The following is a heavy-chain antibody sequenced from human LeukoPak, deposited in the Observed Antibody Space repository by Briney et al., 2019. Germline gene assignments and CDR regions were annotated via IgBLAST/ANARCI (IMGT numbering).Heavy chain of an antibody. CDR2: ISSSSSYI. V-gene: IGHV3-21*04. CDR1: GFTFSSYS. J-gene: IGHJ5*02. CDR3: ARELRGVTAPYYNWFDP. D-gene: IGHD2-21*02. Sequence: GGSLRLSCAASGFTFSSYSMNWVRQAPGKGLEWVSSISSSSSYIYYADSVKGRFTISRDNAKNSLYLQMNSLRAEDTAVYYCARELRGVTAPYYNWFDPWGQGTLVTVSS.